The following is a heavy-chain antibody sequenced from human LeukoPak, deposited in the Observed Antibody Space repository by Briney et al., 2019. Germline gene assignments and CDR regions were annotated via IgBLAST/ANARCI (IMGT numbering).Heavy chain of an antibody. J-gene: IGHJ4*02. CDR1: GFTVSSNY. Sequence: PRGSLRLSCAASGFTVSSNYMSWVRQAPGKGLEWVSVIYSGGSTYYADSVKGRFTISRDNSKNTLHLQMNSLRAEDTAVYYCASGYCSGGSCYSFDYWGQGTLVTVSS. D-gene: IGHD2-15*01. CDR3: ASGYCSGGSCYSFDY. V-gene: IGHV3-53*01. CDR2: IYSGGST.